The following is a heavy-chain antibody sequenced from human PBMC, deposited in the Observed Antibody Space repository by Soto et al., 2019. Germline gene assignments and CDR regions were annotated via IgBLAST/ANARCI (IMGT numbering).Heavy chain of an antibody. CDR3: ARGVGATVLADFDY. J-gene: IGHJ4*02. V-gene: IGHV3-21*01. D-gene: IGHD1-26*01. CDR1: GFTFSSYS. CDR2: ISSSSSYI. Sequence: EVQLVESGGGLVKPRGSLRLSCAASGFTFSSYSMNWVRQAPGKGLEWVSSISSSSSYIYYADSVKGRFTISRDNVKNSLYLQMNSLRAEDTAVYYCARGVGATVLADFDYWGQGTLVTVSS.